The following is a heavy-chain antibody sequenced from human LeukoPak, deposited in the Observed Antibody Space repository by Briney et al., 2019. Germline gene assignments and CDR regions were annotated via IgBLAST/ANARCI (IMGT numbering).Heavy chain of an antibody. CDR2: MNPNSGNT. Sequence: ASVKVSCKASGYTFTSYGISWVRQATGQGLEWMGWMNPNSGNTGYAQKFQGRVTMTRNTSISTAYMELSSLRSEDTAVYYCARDLRHIVVVTAILNYYYYYGMDVWGQGTTVTVSS. CDR3: ARDLRHIVVVTAILNYYYYYGMDV. D-gene: IGHD2-21*02. V-gene: IGHV1-8*02. J-gene: IGHJ6*02. CDR1: GYTFTSYG.